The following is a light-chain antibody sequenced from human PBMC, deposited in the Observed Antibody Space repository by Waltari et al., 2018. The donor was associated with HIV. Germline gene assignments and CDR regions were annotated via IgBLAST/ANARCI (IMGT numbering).Light chain of an antibody. J-gene: IGKJ4*01. Sequence: EIQMTQSPATLSVSPGERTTPSCRASQSVNKHLAWYQQKVGQAPRLLIYDISTRAPGIPARFSGSGSGTEFTLTISSLQSEDFGVYYCQQYTYWPLTFGGGTKVEIQ. V-gene: IGKV3-15*01. CDR3: QQYTYWPLT. CDR1: QSVNKH. CDR2: DIS.